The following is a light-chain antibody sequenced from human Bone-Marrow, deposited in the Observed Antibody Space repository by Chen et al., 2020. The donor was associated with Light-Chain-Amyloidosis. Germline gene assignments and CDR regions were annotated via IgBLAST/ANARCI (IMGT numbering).Light chain of an antibody. CDR1: DMPTKY. CDR3: QSADSSGTYEVI. V-gene: IGLV3-25*03. J-gene: IGLJ2*01. Sequence: SSELTQPPSVSVPPGKTARITCSGDDMPTKYAYWYQQKPGQAPVLVIHRDTERPSGISERFSGSSSGTTATLTISGVQAEDEADYHCQSADSSGTYEVIFGGGTKLTVL. CDR2: RDT.